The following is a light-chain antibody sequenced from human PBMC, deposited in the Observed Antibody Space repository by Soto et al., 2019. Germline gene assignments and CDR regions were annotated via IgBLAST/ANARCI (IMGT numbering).Light chain of an antibody. CDR1: SSDVGGYNL. CDR2: HGS. V-gene: IGLV2-23*01. CDR3: CSYASSSPNSV. J-gene: IGLJ1*01. Sequence: QSVLTQPASVSGSPGQPITISCTGTSSDVGGYNLVSWYQQHPGKAPKLIIYHGSKRPSGVSVRFSGSKSGNTASLAISGLQAEDEADYYCCSYASSSPNSVFGPVTKVTVL.